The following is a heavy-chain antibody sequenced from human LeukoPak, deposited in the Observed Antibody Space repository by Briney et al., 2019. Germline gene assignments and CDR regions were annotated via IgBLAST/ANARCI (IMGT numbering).Heavy chain of an antibody. V-gene: IGHV3-48*03. Sequence: PGGSLRLSCAASGFTFSSYEMNWVRQAPGKGLEWVSYISSSGSTIYYADSVKGRFTISRDNAKNTLYLQMNSLRAEDTAIYYCARDLSGSGSLSDYWGQGTLVTVSS. J-gene: IGHJ4*02. CDR3: ARDLSGSGSLSDY. CDR2: ISSSGSTI. D-gene: IGHD3-10*01. CDR1: GFTFSSYE.